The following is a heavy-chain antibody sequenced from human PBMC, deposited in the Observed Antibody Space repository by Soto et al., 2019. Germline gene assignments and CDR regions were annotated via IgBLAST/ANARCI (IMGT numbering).Heavy chain of an antibody. Sequence: ASVKVSCKASGYTFSGFYMHWVRQAPGQGLEWLGRINPKSGGTSTAQKFQGWVTMTTDTSISTASMELTRLTSDDTAIYYCARGDSTDCSNGVCSFFYNHDMDVWGQGTTVTVSS. CDR2: INPKSGGT. CDR3: ARGDSTDCSNGVCSFFYNHDMDV. V-gene: IGHV1-2*04. D-gene: IGHD2-8*01. CDR1: GYTFSGFY. J-gene: IGHJ6*02.